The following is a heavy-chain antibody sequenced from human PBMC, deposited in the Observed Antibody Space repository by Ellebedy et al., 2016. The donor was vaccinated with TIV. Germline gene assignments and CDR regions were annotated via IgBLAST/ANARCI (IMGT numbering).Heavy chain of an antibody. Sequence: MPSETLSLTCVVYGGSFSGYYWSWIRQPPGKGLEWIGEINPRGTTIYNPSLKSRVTISVDTSNNRFSLKLTSVTAADTAVYYCARGLPRLDGSGTPYWYFDLWGRGTLVIVSS. D-gene: IGHD3-10*01. CDR3: ARGLPRLDGSGTPYWYFDL. CDR1: GGSFSGYY. J-gene: IGHJ2*01. V-gene: IGHV4-34*01. CDR2: INPRGTT.